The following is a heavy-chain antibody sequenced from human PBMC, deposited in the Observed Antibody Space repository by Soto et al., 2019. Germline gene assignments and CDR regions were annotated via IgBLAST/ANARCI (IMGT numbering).Heavy chain of an antibody. CDR1: GGSISSYY. CDR2: IYYSGST. D-gene: IGHD3-10*01. Sequence: ASETLSLTCTVSGGSISSYYCSWIRPPTGKGLEWIGYIYYSGSTNYNPSLKSRVTISVDTSKNQFSLKLSSVTAADTAVYYCARAGTTMVRGVISGWFDPWGQGTLVTVS. V-gene: IGHV4-59*01. CDR3: ARAGTTMVRGVISGWFDP. J-gene: IGHJ5*02.